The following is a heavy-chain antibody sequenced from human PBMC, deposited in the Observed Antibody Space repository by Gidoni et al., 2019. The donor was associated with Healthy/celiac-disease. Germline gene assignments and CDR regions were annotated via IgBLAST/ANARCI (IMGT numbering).Heavy chain of an antibody. D-gene: IGHD3-22*01. J-gene: IGHJ6*02. CDR3: TTDFVYYDSSPHGYYYGMDV. CDR2: IKSKTDGGTT. V-gene: IGHV3-15*01. CDR1: GFTFSTSC. Sequence: EVQLVESGGGLVKPGGSLRLSCAASGFTFSTSCMSWVRQDPGKGLEWVGRIKSKTDGGTTDYAAPVKGRFTISRDDSKNTLYLQMNSLKTEDTAVYYCTTDFVYYDSSPHGYYYGMDVWGQGTTVTVSS.